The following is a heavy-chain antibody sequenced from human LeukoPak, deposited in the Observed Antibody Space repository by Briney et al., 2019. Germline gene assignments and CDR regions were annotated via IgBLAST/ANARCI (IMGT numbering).Heavy chain of an antibody. CDR1: GGSISSSSYY. J-gene: IGHJ4*02. D-gene: IGHD5-24*01. CDR2: IYYSGST. Sequence: SETLSLTCTVSGGSISSSSYYWGWIRQPPGKGLEWIGSIYYSGSTYYNPSLKSRVTISVDTSKNQFSLKLSSVTAADTAVYYCARLRLHGYKDYWGQGTLVTVSS. V-gene: IGHV4-39*01. CDR3: ARLRLHGYKDY.